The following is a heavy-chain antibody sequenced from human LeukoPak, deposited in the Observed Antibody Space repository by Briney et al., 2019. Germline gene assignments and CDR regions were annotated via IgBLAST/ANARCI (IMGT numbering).Heavy chain of an antibody. Sequence: PGRSLRLSCAASGFTFSNYGVHWVRQVPGKGLEWVGAIWFDGIKKYYADSVKGRLTISRDNSKNTLYLQMNSLRAEGTAMYYCVRDLEDSSPFGAFDMWGQGTMVTVSS. CDR1: GFTFSNYG. D-gene: IGHD3-22*01. CDR2: IWFDGIKK. V-gene: IGHV3-33*01. J-gene: IGHJ3*02. CDR3: VRDLEDSSPFGAFDM.